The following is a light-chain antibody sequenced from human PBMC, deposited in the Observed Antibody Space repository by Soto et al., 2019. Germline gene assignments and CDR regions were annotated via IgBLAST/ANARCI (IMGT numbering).Light chain of an antibody. CDR1: SSNIGSNT. Sequence: QSVLTQPPSASGTPGQGVTISCSGSSSNIGSNTVNWYQQLPGTAPKLLIYSNNQRPSGVPDRFSGSKSGTSASLAISGLQSEDEADYYCAAWDDSLKGVFGGGTKVT. J-gene: IGLJ2*01. CDR3: AAWDDSLKGV. CDR2: SNN. V-gene: IGLV1-44*01.